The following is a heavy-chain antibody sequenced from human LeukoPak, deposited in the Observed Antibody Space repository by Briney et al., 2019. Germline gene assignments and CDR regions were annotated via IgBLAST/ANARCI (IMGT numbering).Heavy chain of an antibody. CDR1: GLTFSSYA. D-gene: IGHD3-16*02. V-gene: IGHV3-23*01. Sequence: GGSLRLSCAASGLTFSSYAMSWVRQAPGKGLEWVSAISGSGGSTYYADSVKGRFTISRDNSKNTLYPQMNSLRAEDTAVYYCAKSGPVWGSYRFDYWGQGTLVTVSS. CDR2: ISGSGGST. J-gene: IGHJ4*02. CDR3: AKSGPVWGSYRFDY.